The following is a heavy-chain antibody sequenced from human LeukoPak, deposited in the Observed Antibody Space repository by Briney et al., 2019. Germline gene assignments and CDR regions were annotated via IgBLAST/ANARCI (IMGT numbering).Heavy chain of an antibody. V-gene: IGHV1-46*01. Sequence: ASVKVSCTASGYTFTSYYMHWVRQAPGQGLEWMGIINPSGGSTSYAQKFQGRVTMTRDTSTSTVYMELSSLRSEDTAVYYSARDLLFGYSGYDLYFDYWGQGTLVTVSS. CDR2: INPSGGST. CDR3: ARDLLFGYSGYDLYFDY. J-gene: IGHJ4*02. CDR1: GYTFTSYY. D-gene: IGHD5-12*01.